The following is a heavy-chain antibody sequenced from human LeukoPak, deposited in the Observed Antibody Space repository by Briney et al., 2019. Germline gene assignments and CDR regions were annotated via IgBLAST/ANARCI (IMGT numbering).Heavy chain of an antibody. CDR1: GGSFSGYY. CDR3: ALRRRLRGWFDP. Sequence: SETLSLTCAVYGGSFSGYYWSWIRQPPGKGLEWIGEINHSGSTNYNPSLKSRVTISVDTSKNQFSLKLSSVTAADTAVYYCALRRRLRGWFDPWGQGTLVTVSS. D-gene: IGHD2-15*01. J-gene: IGHJ5*02. CDR2: INHSGST. V-gene: IGHV4-34*01.